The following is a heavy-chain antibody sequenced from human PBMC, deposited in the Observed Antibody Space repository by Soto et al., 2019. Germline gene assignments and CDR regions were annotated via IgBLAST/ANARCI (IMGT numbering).Heavy chain of an antibody. CDR3: ARAPSYVWGTFRYTGAFDM. CDR2: ISGSGGTM. CDR1: GFTFSAYY. J-gene: IGHJ3*02. D-gene: IGHD3-16*02. Sequence: QVQLVESGGGMVNPGGSLRLSCAASGFTFSAYYVGWIRQAPGKGLEWVSYISGSGGTMYYADSVKGRFTISRDNTKNSLYLQMNSLRAEDTAVYYCARAPSYVWGTFRYTGAFDMWGQGTMVTVSS. V-gene: IGHV3-11*01.